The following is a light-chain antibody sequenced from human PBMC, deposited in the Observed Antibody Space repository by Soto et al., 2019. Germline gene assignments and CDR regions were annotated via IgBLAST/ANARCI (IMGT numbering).Light chain of an antibody. Sequence: AIQMTQSPSSLSAFVGDRVIITCRASQGIGNELGWYQQKPGKAPRLLISASSTLQSGVPSRFSGSGSGTDFTLTISSLQPEDFATYYCLQDYNYPRTFGPGTKVDVK. CDR1: QGIGNE. J-gene: IGKJ1*01. CDR2: ASS. CDR3: LQDYNYPRT. V-gene: IGKV1-6*01.